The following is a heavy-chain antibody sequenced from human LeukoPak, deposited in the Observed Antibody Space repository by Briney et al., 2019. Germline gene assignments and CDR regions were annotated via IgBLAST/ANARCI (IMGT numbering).Heavy chain of an antibody. CDR3: ARGGRLVDC. J-gene: IGHJ4*02. CDR1: GFTFSSYA. CDR2: ISGSGGST. V-gene: IGHV3-23*01. Sequence: GGSLRLSCAASGFTFSSYAMSWVRQAPGKGLEWVSAISGSGGSTYYPDSVKGRFTISRDDSKNTLYLQMNSLRAEDTALYYCARGGRLVDCWGQGTLVTVSS. D-gene: IGHD6-19*01.